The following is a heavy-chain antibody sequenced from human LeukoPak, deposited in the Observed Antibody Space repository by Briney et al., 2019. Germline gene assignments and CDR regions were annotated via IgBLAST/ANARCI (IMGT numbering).Heavy chain of an antibody. V-gene: IGHV4-59*08. D-gene: IGHD1-26*01. CDR2: IYYSGST. CDR3: ARLPRGSYLFDY. CDR1: GGSISSYY. Sequence: SETLSLTCTVSGGSISSYYWSWIRQPPGKGLEWIGYIYYSGSTNYNPPLKSRVTISVDTSKNQFSLKLSSVTAADTAVYYCARLPRGSYLFDYWGQGTLVTVSS. J-gene: IGHJ4*02.